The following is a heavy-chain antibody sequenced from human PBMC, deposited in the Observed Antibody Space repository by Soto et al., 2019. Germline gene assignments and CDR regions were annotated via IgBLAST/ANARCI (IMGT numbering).Heavy chain of an antibody. V-gene: IGHV3-21*01. Sequence: PGWALRLSCAASGFTFSLYSMIWVRQAPGKGLEWVASITSSSSYIYYEDSLKGRSTISRDNAKKSLYLQMDSLRAEDTAVYYCERGREMATIGPWGQGTLVTASS. CDR1: GFTFSLYS. J-gene: IGHJ5*02. CDR2: ITSSSSYI. D-gene: IGHD5-12*01. CDR3: ERGREMATIGP.